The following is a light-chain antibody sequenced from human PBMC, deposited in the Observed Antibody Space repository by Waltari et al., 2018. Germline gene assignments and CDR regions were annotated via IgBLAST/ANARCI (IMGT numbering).Light chain of an antibody. CDR1: RSDVGGFNY. CDR2: EVK. V-gene: IGLV2-14*01. Sequence: QSALTQPASVSEPPGQSITIACTGTRSDVGGFNYVSWYQQHPGKAPKPMIYEVKNRPSGVSNRFSGSKSGNTASLTISGLQAEDEADYYCSSYTSSRTLVFGGGTKLTVL. CDR3: SSYTSSRTLV. J-gene: IGLJ2*01.